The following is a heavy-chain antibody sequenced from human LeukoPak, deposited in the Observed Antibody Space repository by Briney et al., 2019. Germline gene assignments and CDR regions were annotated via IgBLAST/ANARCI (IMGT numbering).Heavy chain of an antibody. D-gene: IGHD4-17*01. CDR1: GGSISSGGYY. V-gene: IGHV4-31*03. Sequence: ASETLSLTCTVSGGSISSGGYYWSWIRQHPGKGLEWIGYIYYSGSTYYNPSLKSRVTISVDTSKNQFSLKLSSVTAADTAVYYCAAHDYGGYTEDYWGQGTLVTVSS. CDR3: AAHDYGGYTEDY. CDR2: IYYSGST. J-gene: IGHJ4*02.